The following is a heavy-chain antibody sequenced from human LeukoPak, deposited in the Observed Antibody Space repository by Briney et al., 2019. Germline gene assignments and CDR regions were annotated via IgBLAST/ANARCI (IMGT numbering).Heavy chain of an antibody. CDR2: INQDGSEK. CDR3: ARGDGYNYHFDY. J-gene: IGHJ4*02. CDR1: GITFSSYW. Sequence: GGSLRLACAASGITFSSYWMSWVRPAPRKGLEWVDNINQDGSEKNCVDSVKGRLTISRDNAKHSLYLQMNSLRAEDTAVYYCARGDGYNYHFDYWGQGALVTVFS. D-gene: IGHD5-24*01. V-gene: IGHV3-7*05.